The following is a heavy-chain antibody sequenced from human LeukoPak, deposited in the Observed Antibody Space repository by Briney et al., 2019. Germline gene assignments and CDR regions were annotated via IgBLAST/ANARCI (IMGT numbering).Heavy chain of an antibody. J-gene: IGHJ4*02. D-gene: IGHD4-17*01. CDR3: AKPLPTVTSLGFDY. Sequence: GGSLRLSCAASGFIFSSYSMSWVRQAPGKGLGWVSVITGSGGNTYYADSVKGRFTISKDNSKNTVYLQMSSLRVDDTAVYYCAKPLPTVTSLGFDYWGQGTLVTVSS. V-gene: IGHV3-23*01. CDR1: GFIFSSYS. CDR2: ITGSGGNT.